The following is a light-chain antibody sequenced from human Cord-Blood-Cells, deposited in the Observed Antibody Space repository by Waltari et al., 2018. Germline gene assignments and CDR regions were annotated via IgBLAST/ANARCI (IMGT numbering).Light chain of an antibody. V-gene: IGLV2-14*01. CDR2: DVS. Sequence: QSALTQPAPVSGSPGQSITIPCTGTSSDVGGYNYVSWYQQHPGKAPKLMSYDVSNRPSGVSNRFSGSKSGNTASLTISGLQAEDEADYYCSSYTSSSTLVVFGTGTKVTVL. CDR3: SSYTSSSTLVV. J-gene: IGLJ1*01. CDR1: SSDVGGYNY.